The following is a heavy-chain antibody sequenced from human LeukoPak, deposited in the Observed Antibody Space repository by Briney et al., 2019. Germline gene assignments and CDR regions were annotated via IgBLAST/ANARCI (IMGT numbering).Heavy chain of an antibody. CDR3: VRSGYDYDWFDP. J-gene: IGHJ5*02. CDR2: IIPLLGTT. D-gene: IGHD5-12*01. CDR1: GGTVSDYS. Sequence: SVKVSCKSSGGTVSDYSISWVRQAPGQGLEWMGRIIPLLGTTHCAQNFQGRFTMTADKSTTSVYMELSSLRSEDTAVYYCVRSGYDYDWFDPWGQGTLVTVSS. V-gene: IGHV1-69*08.